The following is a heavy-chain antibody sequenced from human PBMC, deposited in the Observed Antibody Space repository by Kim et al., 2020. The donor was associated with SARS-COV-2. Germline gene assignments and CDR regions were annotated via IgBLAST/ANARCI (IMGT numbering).Heavy chain of an antibody. Sequence: ASVKVSCKASGYTFTGYYMHWVRQAPGQGLEWMGRINPNSGGTNYAQKFQGRVTMTRDTSISTAYMELSRLRSDDTAVYYCARDPGYGDPRDAFDIWGQGTMVTVSS. CDR1: GYTFTGYY. D-gene: IGHD4-17*01. J-gene: IGHJ3*02. V-gene: IGHV1-2*06. CDR3: ARDPGYGDPRDAFDI. CDR2: INPNSGGT.